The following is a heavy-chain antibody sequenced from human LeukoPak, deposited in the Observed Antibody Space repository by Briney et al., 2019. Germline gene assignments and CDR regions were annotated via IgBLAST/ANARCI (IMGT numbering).Heavy chain of an antibody. Sequence: RGSLRLSCAASGFTFSSYGMHWVRQAPGKGLEWVAFIRYDGSNKYYADSVKGRFTISRDNSKNTLYLQMNSLRAEDTAVYYCAKDQLGYCSSTSCYGNYFDYWGQGTLVTVSS. CDR2: IRYDGSNK. J-gene: IGHJ4*02. D-gene: IGHD2-2*01. CDR3: AKDQLGYCSSTSCYGNYFDY. CDR1: GFTFSSYG. V-gene: IGHV3-30*02.